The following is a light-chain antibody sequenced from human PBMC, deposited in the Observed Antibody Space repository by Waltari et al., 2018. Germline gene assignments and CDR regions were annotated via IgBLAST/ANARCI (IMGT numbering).Light chain of an antibody. J-gene: IGLJ1*01. Sequence: SYVLTQAPSVSVAPGETARNTCGGKNIADNNVQWYQQKPGQAPVLVIFYDSDRPSWIPERFSGSNSGNTATPTISRAEAGDEADYYCQVWDTSIDLSVFGTGTKVTVL. CDR2: YDS. V-gene: IGLV3-21*04. CDR3: QVWDTSIDLSV. CDR1: NIADNN.